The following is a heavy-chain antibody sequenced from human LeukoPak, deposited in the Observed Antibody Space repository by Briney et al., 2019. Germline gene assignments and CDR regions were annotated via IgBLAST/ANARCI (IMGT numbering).Heavy chain of an antibody. Sequence: SETLSFTCTVSGGSISSSSYYWGWIRQPPGKGLEWIGSIYYSGSTYYNPSLKSRVTISVDTSKNQFSLKLSSVTAADTAVYYCARGHLYSYYYYVMDVWGQGTTVTVSS. J-gene: IGHJ6*02. CDR3: ARGHLYSYYYYVMDV. CDR2: IYYSGST. CDR1: GGSISSSSYY. D-gene: IGHD3-16*01. V-gene: IGHV4-39*01.